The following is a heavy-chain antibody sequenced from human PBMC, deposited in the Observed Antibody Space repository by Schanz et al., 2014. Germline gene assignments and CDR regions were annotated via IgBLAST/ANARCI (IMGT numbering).Heavy chain of an antibody. CDR2: INTGNGNT. J-gene: IGHJ4*02. V-gene: IGHV1-3*04. CDR3: ARGRTFDY. CDR1: GYTFTSYA. Sequence: QVQLVQSGAEVKKPGASVKVSCKASGYTFTSYAMHWVRQAPGHRPEWMGRINTGNGNTRYSQKFQGRVTITRDTSASTAYIELHILTSEDTAVYYCARGRTFDYWGQGTLVTVSS.